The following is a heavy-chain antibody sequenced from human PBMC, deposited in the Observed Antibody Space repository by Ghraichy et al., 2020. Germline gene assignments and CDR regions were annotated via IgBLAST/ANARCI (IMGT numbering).Heavy chain of an antibody. J-gene: IGHJ4*02. Sequence: ESLNISCTVSGDSISGSNYYWGWIRQPPGKGLEWIGSIYYTGTTYYSPSLQSRVTISVDTSKNQFSLNLSSVAAADTAVYYCARPSHLGSYYYWGQGILVTVSS. D-gene: IGHD3-10*01. CDR1: GDSISGSNYY. CDR3: ARPSHLGSYYY. V-gene: IGHV4-39*01. CDR2: IYYTGTT.